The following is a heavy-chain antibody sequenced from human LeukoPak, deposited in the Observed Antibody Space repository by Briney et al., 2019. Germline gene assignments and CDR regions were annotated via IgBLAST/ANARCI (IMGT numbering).Heavy chain of an antibody. V-gene: IGHV1-46*01. CDR1: GYTFTSYY. Sequence: ASVKVSCKASGYTFTSYYMHWVRQAPGQGLEWMGIINPSGGSTSYAQKFQGRVAMTRDTSISTAYMGLSSLRSEDTAVYYCARGLGDYYDTSDYYYAVPAHWGQGTLVTVSS. CDR3: ARGLGDYYDTSDYYYAVPAH. D-gene: IGHD3-22*01. CDR2: INPSGGST. J-gene: IGHJ4*02.